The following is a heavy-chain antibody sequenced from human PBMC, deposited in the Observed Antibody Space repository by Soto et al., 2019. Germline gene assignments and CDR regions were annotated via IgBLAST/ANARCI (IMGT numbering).Heavy chain of an antibody. CDR3: AKVPGYSEGYPIYYYYGMDV. V-gene: IGHV3-23*01. CDR1: GFTFSSYA. J-gene: IGHJ6*02. D-gene: IGHD5-18*01. CDR2: ISGSGGST. Sequence: GGSLRLSCAASGFTFSSYAMSWVRQAPGKGLEWVSAISGSGGSTYYADSVKGRFTISRDNSKNTLYLQMNSLRAEDTAVYYCAKVPGYSEGYPIYYYYGMDVWGQGTTVTLSS.